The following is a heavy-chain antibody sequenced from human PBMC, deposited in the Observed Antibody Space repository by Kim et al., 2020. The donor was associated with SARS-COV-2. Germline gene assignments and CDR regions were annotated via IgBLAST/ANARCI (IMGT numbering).Heavy chain of an antibody. CDR3: ANGGSSSSWAHLY. CDR1: GFTFSSYG. D-gene: IGHD2-2*01. CDR2: ICSDGSRK. J-gene: IGHJ4*02. Sequence: GGSLRLSCAASGFTFSSYGMRWVRQAPGKGLEWVSVICSDGSRKYYVDSVKGRFTISRDNSKNTLYLQMNSLRSEDTAVYYCANGGSSSSWAHLYWGQGTLVTVSS. V-gene: IGHV3-33*06.